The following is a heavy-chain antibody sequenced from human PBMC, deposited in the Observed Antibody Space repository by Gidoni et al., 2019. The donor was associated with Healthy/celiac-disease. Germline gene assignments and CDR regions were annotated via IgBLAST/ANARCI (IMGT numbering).Heavy chain of an antibody. D-gene: IGHD3-10*01. Sequence: EVQLVESGGGLVKPGGSLRLSCAASGFRFGKAWMSWVRQAPGKGLEWVGLIKIKADGGTTDYAAPVKGRFTISRDDSKNTLYLQMNSLKTEDTAVYYCTTAPPLPFYRSGILFDYWGQGTLVTVSS. CDR2: IKIKADGGTT. CDR3: TTAPPLPFYRSGILFDY. V-gene: IGHV3-15*01. J-gene: IGHJ4*02. CDR1: GFRFGKAW.